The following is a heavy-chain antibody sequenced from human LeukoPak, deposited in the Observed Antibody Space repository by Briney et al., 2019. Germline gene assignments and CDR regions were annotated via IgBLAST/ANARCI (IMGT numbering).Heavy chain of an antibody. CDR2: IKQDGSEK. Sequence: GGSLRLSCAASGFIFSTYWMTWVRQAPGKGLEWVANIKQDGSEKDYVDSVKGRFTVSRDNAKKSLYLQMNSLRAEDTAVYYCARVPLSRDRYNPWFSFDYWGQGTLVTVSS. V-gene: IGHV3-7*01. CDR3: ARVPLSRDRYNPWFSFDY. CDR1: GFIFSTYW. D-gene: IGHD5-24*01. J-gene: IGHJ4*02.